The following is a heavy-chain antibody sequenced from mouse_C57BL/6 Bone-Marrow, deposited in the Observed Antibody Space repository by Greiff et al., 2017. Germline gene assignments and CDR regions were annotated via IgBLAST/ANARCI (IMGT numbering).Heavy chain of an antibody. V-gene: IGHV1-82*01. CDR1: GYAFSSSW. J-gene: IGHJ4*01. CDR2: IYPGDGDT. Sequence: VQLQQSGPELVKPGASVKISCKASGYAFSSSWMNWVKQRPGKGLEWIGRIYPGDGDTNYNGKFKGKATLTADKSSSTAYMQLSSLTSEDSAVYFCARDRYDYDDGYAMDYWGQGTSVTVSS. D-gene: IGHD2-4*01. CDR3: ARDRYDYDDGYAMDY.